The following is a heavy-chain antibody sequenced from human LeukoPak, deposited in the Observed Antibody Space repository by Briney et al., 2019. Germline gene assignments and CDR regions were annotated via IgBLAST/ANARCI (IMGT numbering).Heavy chain of an antibody. CDR1: GFTFSSYA. J-gene: IGHJ6*02. D-gene: IGHD3-22*01. V-gene: IGHV3-23*01. Sequence: QPGGFLRLSCAASGFTFSSYAMSWARQAPGKGLEWVSAISGSGGSTYYADSVKGRFTISRDNSKNTLYLQMNSLRAEDTAVYYCAKDYYDSSGYYFNYGMDVWGQGTTVTVSS. CDR2: ISGSGGST. CDR3: AKDYYDSSGYYFNYGMDV.